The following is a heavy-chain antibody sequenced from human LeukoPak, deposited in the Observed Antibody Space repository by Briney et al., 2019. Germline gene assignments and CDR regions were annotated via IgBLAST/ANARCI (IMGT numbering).Heavy chain of an antibody. Sequence: PGGSLRLSCAASGFTFSSYSMNWVRQAPGKGLEWVSSISSSSSTIYYADSVKGRFTISRDNAKNSLYLQMNSLRAEDTAVYYCAREDLSIAAAGSLDYWGQGTLVTVSS. CDR1: GFTFSSYS. V-gene: IGHV3-48*04. CDR2: ISSSSSTI. D-gene: IGHD6-13*01. J-gene: IGHJ4*02. CDR3: AREDLSIAAAGSLDY.